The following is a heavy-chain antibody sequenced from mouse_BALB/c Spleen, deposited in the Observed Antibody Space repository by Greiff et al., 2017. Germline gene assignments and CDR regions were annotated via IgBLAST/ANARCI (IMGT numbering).Heavy chain of an antibody. Sequence: VKLQQSGPGLVQPSQSLSITCTVSGFSLTSYGVHWVRQSPGKGLEWLGVIWSGGSTDYNAAFISRLSISKDNSKSQVFFKMNSLQADDTAIYYCARNEGYYGNYYYAMDYWGQGTSVTVSS. CDR3: ARNEGYYGNYYYAMDY. D-gene: IGHD2-1*01. V-gene: IGHV2-4-1*01. J-gene: IGHJ4*01. CDR2: IWSGGST. CDR1: GFSLTSYG.